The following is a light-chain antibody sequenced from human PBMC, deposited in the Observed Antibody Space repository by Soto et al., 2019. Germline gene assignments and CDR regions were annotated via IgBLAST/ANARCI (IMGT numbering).Light chain of an antibody. J-gene: IGKJ4*01. V-gene: IGKV3-20*01. CDR1: QSVSSSY. CDR2: DAS. Sequence: EIVVTQSPGTLSLSPGEGATLSCRASQSVSSSYLAWYQQKPGQAPRLLIYDASSRATGIPDRFSGGGSGTDFTLTISRLEPEDFAVYYCQQFSSYPLTFGGGTKVDIK. CDR3: QQFSSYPLT.